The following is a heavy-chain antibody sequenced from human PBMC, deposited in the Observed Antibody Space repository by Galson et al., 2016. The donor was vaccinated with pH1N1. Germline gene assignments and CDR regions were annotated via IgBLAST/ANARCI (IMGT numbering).Heavy chain of an antibody. J-gene: IGHJ3*02. Sequence: SLRLSCAASGFIFTKYSMFWVRQAPGKGLEYVSGISKNGGTTNYADSVKGRFTISRDNSRTTLYLQMSSLKGEDAAVYYCVKVRNSGAFPDAVDIWGQGTMVTVSS. CDR1: GFIFTKYS. CDR3: VKVRNSGAFPDAVDI. D-gene: IGHD1-14*01. CDR2: ISKNGGTT. V-gene: IGHV3-64D*08.